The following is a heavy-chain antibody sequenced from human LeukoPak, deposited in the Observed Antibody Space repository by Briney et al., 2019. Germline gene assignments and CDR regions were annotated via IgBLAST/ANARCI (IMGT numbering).Heavy chain of an antibody. CDR2: ISHRGRT. J-gene: IGHJ4*02. V-gene: IGHV4-39*01. CDR3: ARLLYDITGYFEY. CDR1: GGSISSESYY. D-gene: IGHD3-22*01. Sequence: NPSEILSLTCTVSGGSISSESYYWGWIRQPPGKGLEWIGSISHRGRTYYNPSLKSRVSMSVDTSKNQFSLILSSVTAADTAVYYCARLLYDITGYFEYWGQGTLVTVSS.